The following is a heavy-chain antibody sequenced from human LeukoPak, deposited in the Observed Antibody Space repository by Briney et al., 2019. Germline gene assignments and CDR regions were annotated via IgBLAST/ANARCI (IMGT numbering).Heavy chain of an antibody. D-gene: IGHD6-13*01. Sequence: GGSLRLSCAASGFTFSSYGMHWVRQAPGKGLEWVAVIWYDGSNKYYADSVKGRFTISRDNSKNTLYLQMNSLRAEDTAVYYCARRAGYSSSWYRAYFDYWGQGTLVTVSS. CDR2: IWYDGSNK. V-gene: IGHV3-33*01. CDR1: GFTFSSYG. J-gene: IGHJ4*02. CDR3: ARRAGYSSSWYRAYFDY.